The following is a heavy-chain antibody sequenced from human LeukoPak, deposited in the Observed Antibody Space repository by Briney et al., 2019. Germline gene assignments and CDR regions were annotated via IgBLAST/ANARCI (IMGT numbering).Heavy chain of an antibody. CDR2: INSDGSST. D-gene: IGHD3-22*01. J-gene: IGHJ4*02. Sequence: TGGSLRLSCVASGFTFSSYWMHWVRQAPGKGLVWVSRINSDGSSTSYADSVKGRFTISRDNAKDTLYLQMNSLRAEDTAVYYCASSRYDSSGYYGIIGYWGQGTLVTVSS. CDR3: ASSRYDSSGYYGIIGY. CDR1: GFTFSSYW. V-gene: IGHV3-74*01.